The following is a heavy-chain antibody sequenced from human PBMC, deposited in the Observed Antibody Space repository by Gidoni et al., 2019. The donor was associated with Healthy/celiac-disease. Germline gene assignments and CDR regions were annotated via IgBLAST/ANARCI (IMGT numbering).Heavy chain of an antibody. J-gene: IGHJ4*02. CDR2: IWYDGSNK. V-gene: IGHV3-33*01. CDR3: ARDSEGYLDY. Sequence: QVQLVESGGGVVQPGRSLRPACAASGFTFRSYGMHWVRQAPGKGLEWVAVIWYDGSNKYYADSVKGRFTISRDNSKNTLYLQMNSLRAEDTAVYYCARDSEGYLDYWGQGTLVTVSS. CDR1: GFTFRSYG. D-gene: IGHD1-26*01.